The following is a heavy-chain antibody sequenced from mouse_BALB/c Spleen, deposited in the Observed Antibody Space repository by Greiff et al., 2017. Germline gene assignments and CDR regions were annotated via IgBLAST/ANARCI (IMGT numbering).Heavy chain of an antibody. J-gene: IGHJ4*01. CDR3: ARAYYRRAMDY. Sequence: EVKLVESGGGLVQPGGSLRLSCATSGFTFTDYYMSWVRQPPGKALEWLGFIRNKANGYTTEYSASVKGRFTISRDNSQSILYLQMNTLRAEDSATYYCARAYYRRAMDYWGQGTSVTVSS. CDR2: IRNKANGYTT. CDR1: GFTFTDYY. V-gene: IGHV7-3*02. D-gene: IGHD2-14*01.